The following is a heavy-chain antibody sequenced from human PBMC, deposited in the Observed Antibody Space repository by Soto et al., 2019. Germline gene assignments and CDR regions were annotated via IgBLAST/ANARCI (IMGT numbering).Heavy chain of an antibody. CDR3: ETDLCLVTILQWDLDF. J-gene: IGHJ4*02. D-gene: IGHD2-15*01. Sequence: ASVKVSCKASGYTFTTVGISWVRQAPGQGVEWMGWISPDSGSTKSAQKFQGRLTMTTDTSTNTAYMELRSLRSDDTAISFPETDLCLVTILQWDLDFCAEGPLVTVYS. CDR1: GYTFTTVG. CDR2: ISPDSGST. V-gene: IGHV1-18*04.